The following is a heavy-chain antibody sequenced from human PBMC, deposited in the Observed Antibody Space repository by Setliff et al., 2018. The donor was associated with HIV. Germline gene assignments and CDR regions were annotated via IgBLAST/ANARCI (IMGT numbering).Heavy chain of an antibody. V-gene: IGHV3-74*01. Sequence: LRLSCAASGFTFSNFWMHWVRQAPGKGLEWVSRISGDDTTTDYADSVKGRFTISRDNAKNTVYLEMNSLRAQDTAVYYCVRVGGYASPLGYWGQGTLVTVSS. CDR1: GFTFSNFW. CDR3: VRVGGYASPLGY. J-gene: IGHJ4*02. CDR2: ISGDDTTT. D-gene: IGHD2-8*02.